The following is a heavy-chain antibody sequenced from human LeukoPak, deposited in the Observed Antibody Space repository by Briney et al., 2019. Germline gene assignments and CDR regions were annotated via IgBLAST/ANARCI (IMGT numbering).Heavy chain of an antibody. CDR2: IYNSGNT. D-gene: IGHD2-15*01. V-gene: IGHV4-59*08. Sequence: SETLSLTCTVSGGSISSYFWSWIRQPPGKGLEWIGYIYNSGNTNYNPSLKSRVTISVDTSKNQFSLKLSSVTAADTAVYYCARLRGERYCSGGSCNDFYYGMNVWVQATTVTVYS. J-gene: IGHJ6*02. CDR3: ARLRGERYCSGGSCNDFYYGMNV. CDR1: GGSISSYF.